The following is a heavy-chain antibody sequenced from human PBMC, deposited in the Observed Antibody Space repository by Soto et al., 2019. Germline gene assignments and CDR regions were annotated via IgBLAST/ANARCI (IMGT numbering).Heavy chain of an antibody. CDR3: ARDNSSSPGGQYYGMDV. CDR2: ISYDGSNK. V-gene: IGHV3-30-3*01. CDR1: VFTFSSYA. D-gene: IGHD6-13*01. Sequence: SLGLSCAASVFTFSSYAIHWVRQAPGKGLEWVAVISYDGSNKYYADSVKGRFTISRDNSKNTLYLQMNSLRAEDTAVYYCARDNSSSPGGQYYGMDVWGQGTTVTVSS. J-gene: IGHJ6*02.